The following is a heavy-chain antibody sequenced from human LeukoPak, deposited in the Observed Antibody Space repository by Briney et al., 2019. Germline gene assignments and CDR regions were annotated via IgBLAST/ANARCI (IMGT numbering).Heavy chain of an antibody. V-gene: IGHV3-23*01. J-gene: IGHJ4*02. CDR2: ISGSGGST. Sequence: VXQAPXXGLEGVSAISGSGGSTYYADSVKGRFTISRDNSKNTLYLQMNSLRAEDTAVYYCAKSSLGDYYFDYWGQGTLVTVSS. CDR3: AKSSLGDYYFDY. D-gene: IGHD2-21*02.